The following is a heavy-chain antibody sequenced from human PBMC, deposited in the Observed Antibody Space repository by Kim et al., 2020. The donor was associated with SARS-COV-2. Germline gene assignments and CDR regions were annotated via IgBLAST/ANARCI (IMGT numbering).Heavy chain of an antibody. Sequence: ASVKVSCKASGYTFTTYGISWMRHAPGQGLEWMGWISAYNGKTTYAQKFQDRVTMTTDTSTSTAYMELRSLISDDTATYYCARDTDFWSRYYPLNEYFHHWGQGTLVSVSS. CDR1: GYTFTTYG. J-gene: IGHJ1*01. D-gene: IGHD3-3*01. CDR2: ISAYNGKT. CDR3: ARDTDFWSRYYPLNEYFHH. V-gene: IGHV1-18*01.